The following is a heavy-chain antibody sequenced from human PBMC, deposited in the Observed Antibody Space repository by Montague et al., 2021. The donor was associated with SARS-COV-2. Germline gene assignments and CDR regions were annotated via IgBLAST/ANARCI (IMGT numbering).Heavy chain of an antibody. CDR1: GASVGSSD. D-gene: IGHD6-13*01. Sequence: SETLSLTCTVSGASVGSSDWGWIRQSPGKGLEWIGYFYSVGSTDYNPSLKSRATISRDTSKNQFSLKVRSVTAADTAVYYCARETVTAGAFDIWGQGTMVTVPS. J-gene: IGHJ3*02. V-gene: IGHV4-59*02. CDR2: FYSVGST. CDR3: ARETVTAGAFDI.